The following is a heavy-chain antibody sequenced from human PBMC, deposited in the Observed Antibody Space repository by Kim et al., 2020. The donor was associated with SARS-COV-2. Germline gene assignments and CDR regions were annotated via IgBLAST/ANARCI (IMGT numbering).Heavy chain of an antibody. Sequence: SETLSLTCTVSGGSISSYYWNWIRQPPRKGLEWVGYVYYSGSTNSNSSLQSRVPISVDTSKTQFSLTLSSVTAAATAVYYCARHSTSQQAPEYYFDYWGQGTLVTVSS. CDR3: ARHSTSQQAPEYYFDY. D-gene: IGHD2-2*01. CDR1: GGSISSYY. V-gene: IGHV4-59*08. J-gene: IGHJ4*02. CDR2: VYYSGST.